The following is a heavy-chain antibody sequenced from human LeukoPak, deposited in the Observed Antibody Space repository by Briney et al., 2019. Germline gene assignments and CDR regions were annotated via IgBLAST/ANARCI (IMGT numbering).Heavy chain of an antibody. Sequence: PSETLSLTCTVSGVSISSGGYFWSWIRQPAGKGLEWIGRFYVSGSTYYNPSLKSRVTISVDTSKNQFSLKLSSVTAADTAVYYCARGYCSSTSCYTIQNNWFDPWGQGTLVTVSS. D-gene: IGHD2-2*02. CDR3: ARGYCSSTSCYTIQNNWFDP. J-gene: IGHJ5*02. CDR1: GVSISSGGYF. CDR2: FYVSGST. V-gene: IGHV4-30-4*08.